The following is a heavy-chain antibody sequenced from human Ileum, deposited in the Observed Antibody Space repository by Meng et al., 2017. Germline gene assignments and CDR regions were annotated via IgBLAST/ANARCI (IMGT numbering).Heavy chain of an antibody. V-gene: IGHV6-1*01. CDR3: ASGSGSLDY. Sequence: GQLQQSGPGLVKPSQSLSPTCAVSGGSVSSNIAAWNWIRQSPLRGLEWLGRTYYRSKWYSEYAVSVKSRISITPDTSKNQFSLQMNSVTPEDTAVYYCASGSGSLDYWGPGTLVTVSS. D-gene: IGHD3-3*01. J-gene: IGHJ4*02. CDR2: TYYRSKWYS. CDR1: GGSVSSNIAA.